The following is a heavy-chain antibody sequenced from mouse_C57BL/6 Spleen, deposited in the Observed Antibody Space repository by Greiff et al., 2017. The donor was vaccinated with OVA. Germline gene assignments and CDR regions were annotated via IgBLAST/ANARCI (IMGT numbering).Heavy chain of an antibody. J-gene: IGHJ3*01. CDR3: TTLWSFAY. CDR1: GFNIKDDY. V-gene: IGHV14-4*01. Sequence: EVKLVESGAELVRPGASVKLSCTASGFNIKDDYMHWVKQRPEQGLEWIGWIDPENGDTEYASKFQGKATITADTSSNTAYLQLSSLTSEDTAVYYCTTLWSFAYWGQGTLVTVSA. D-gene: IGHD1-1*02. CDR2: IDPENGDT.